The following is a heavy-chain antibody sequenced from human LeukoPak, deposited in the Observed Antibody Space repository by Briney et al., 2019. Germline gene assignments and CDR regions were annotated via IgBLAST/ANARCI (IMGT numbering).Heavy chain of an antibody. CDR1: GFTVSSNY. J-gene: IGHJ4*02. Sequence: PGGSLRLSCAASGFTVSSNYMTWVRQPPRKGLEWVSVVNSDGSTYYADSVRGRFTISRDNSKNTLYLQMNSLRGDDTAVYYCARYWLTGYISGPFDYWRQGTLVTVSS. CDR2: VNSDGST. CDR3: ARYWLTGYISGPFDY. V-gene: IGHV3-66*02. D-gene: IGHD5-18*01.